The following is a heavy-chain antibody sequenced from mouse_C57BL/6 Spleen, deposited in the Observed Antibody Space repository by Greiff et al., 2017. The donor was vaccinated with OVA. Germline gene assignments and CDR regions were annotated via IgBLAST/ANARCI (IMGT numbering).Heavy chain of an antibody. J-gene: IGHJ2*01. V-gene: IGHV1-55*01. CDR3: AREEVGGTTVGDY. CDR1: GYTFTSYW. CDR2: IYPGSGST. D-gene: IGHD1-1*01. Sequence: VQLQQPGAELVKPGASVKMSCKASGYTFTSYWITWVKQRPGQGLEWIGDIYPGSGSTNYNEKFKSKATLTVDTSSSTAYMQLSSLTSEDSAVYYCAREEVGGTTVGDYWGQGTTLTVSS.